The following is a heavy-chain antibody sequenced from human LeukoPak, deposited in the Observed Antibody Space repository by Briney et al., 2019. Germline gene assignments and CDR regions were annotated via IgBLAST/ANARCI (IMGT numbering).Heavy chain of an antibody. D-gene: IGHD1-26*01. CDR2: ISGSGTSA. CDR1: GFTFSTYA. CDR3: AKNSGSRFGWFDP. V-gene: IGHV3-23*01. J-gene: IGHJ5*02. Sequence: PGGSLRLSCAASGFTFSTYAMSWVRQAPGKGLEWVSTISGSGTSAYYADSVKGRFTISRDSSKSTMYLQMNSLSGGDTAVYYCAKNSGSRFGWFDPWGQGTLVTVSS.